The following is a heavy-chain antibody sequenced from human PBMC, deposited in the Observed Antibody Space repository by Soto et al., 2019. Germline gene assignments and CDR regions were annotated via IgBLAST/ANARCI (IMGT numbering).Heavy chain of an antibody. CDR2: TSYDGSDK. Sequence: QVQLVESGGGVVQPGTSLRVSCVGSGFTFRSYVIHWVRQAPGKGLEWVALTSYDGSDKYYGDSVRGRFTISRDNSRNTVDLQMDSLRLEDTAVYYCARWGTTGGLDVWSQGTLVSVSS. D-gene: IGHD3-16*01. CDR3: ARWGTTGGLDV. CDR1: GFTFRSYV. J-gene: IGHJ1*01. V-gene: IGHV3-30*19.